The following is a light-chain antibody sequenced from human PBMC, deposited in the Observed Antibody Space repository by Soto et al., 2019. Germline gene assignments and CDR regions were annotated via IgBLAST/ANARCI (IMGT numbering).Light chain of an antibody. CDR1: QGISTW. CDR3: LLATSCPIA. J-gene: IGKJ5*01. Sequence: ASQGISTWLAWYQQKAGKAPNLLIYGASNLHSGVPPRFSGSGSGTNFTRTISSLQREDFTTYYRLLATSCPIAFRQGTRLEF. V-gene: IGKV1-12*01. CDR2: GAS.